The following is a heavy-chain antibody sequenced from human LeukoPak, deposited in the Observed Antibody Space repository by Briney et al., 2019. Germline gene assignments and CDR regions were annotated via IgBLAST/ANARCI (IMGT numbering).Heavy chain of an antibody. Sequence: GRSLRLSCTASGFTFSSNGMHWVRQAPGKGLEWVAVIWFGGTNKYYADSVKGRFTISRDNSKNTLYLQMNSLRAEDTAVYYCAKASRDLGYYFDYWGQGTLVTVSS. J-gene: IGHJ4*02. CDR3: AKASRDLGYYFDY. D-gene: IGHD3-16*01. V-gene: IGHV3-33*06. CDR1: GFTFSSNG. CDR2: IWFGGTNK.